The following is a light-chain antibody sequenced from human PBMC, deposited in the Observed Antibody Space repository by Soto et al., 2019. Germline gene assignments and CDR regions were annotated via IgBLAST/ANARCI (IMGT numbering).Light chain of an antibody. Sequence: DIQLTQSPFFLSASVGDRVTITCRASQGIRSYLAWYQQRPGKAPELLIYGASTLRTGVASRFSGSGSGTEFTLTISSLQPEDFATYFCQQLNIFPPVFTFGPGTKVDIK. CDR1: QGIRSY. V-gene: IGKV1-9*01. J-gene: IGKJ3*01. CDR2: GAS. CDR3: QQLNIFPPVFT.